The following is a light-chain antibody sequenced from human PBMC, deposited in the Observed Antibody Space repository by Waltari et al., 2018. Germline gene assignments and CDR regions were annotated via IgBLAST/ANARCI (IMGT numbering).Light chain of an antibody. CDR3: QQSYSTPYT. V-gene: IGKV1-39*01. J-gene: IGKJ2*01. CDR1: QSINYY. Sequence: DIQMTQSPSSLSASVGNRVTITCRASQSINYYLDWYQQKPGKAPKLLIYTASSLQSGVPSRFSGRASGTDYTLTITSLQPEDFATYYCQQSYSTPYTFGQGTKLEIK. CDR2: TAS.